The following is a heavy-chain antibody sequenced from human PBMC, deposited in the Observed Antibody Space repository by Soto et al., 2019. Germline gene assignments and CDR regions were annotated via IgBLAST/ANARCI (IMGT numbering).Heavy chain of an antibody. CDR3: ARGACITSYYADWFDT. CDR2: ISGSGDNI. J-gene: IGHJ5*02. Sequence: QVQLVESGGGLVKPGGSLRVSCAASGFSFSDYYMTWIRQAPGKGLEWVSYISGSGDNIHYADSVKGRFTISRDNAKKTQYLQMDRRRGEETAVYYCARGACITSYYADWFDTWAQGPRGTVSS. D-gene: IGHD1-20*01. CDR1: GFSFSDYY. V-gene: IGHV3-11*01.